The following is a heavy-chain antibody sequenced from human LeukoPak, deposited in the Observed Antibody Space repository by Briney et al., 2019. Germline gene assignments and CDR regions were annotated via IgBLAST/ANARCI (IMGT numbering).Heavy chain of an antibody. CDR1: GGSISSSSYY. D-gene: IGHD6-13*01. J-gene: IGHJ3*02. Sequence: QPSETLSLTCTVSGGSISSSSYYWGWIRQPPGKGLEWIGSIYYSGSTYYNPSLKSRVTISVDMSKNQFSLKLSSVTAVDTAVYYCARRFVGYDSSWGASDIWGLGTMVTVSS. CDR2: IYYSGST. V-gene: IGHV4-39*07. CDR3: ARRFVGYDSSWGASDI.